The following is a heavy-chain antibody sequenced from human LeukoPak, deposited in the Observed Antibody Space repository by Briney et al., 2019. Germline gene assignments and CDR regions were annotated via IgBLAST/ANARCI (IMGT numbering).Heavy chain of an antibody. CDR3: ARARTTGYSLPDS. J-gene: IGHJ4*02. CDR1: GASISSGDYY. V-gene: IGHV4-30-4*01. Sequence: SQTLSLTCTVSGASISSGDYYWSWIRQPPGKGLEWIGYISYSGSTYYNPSLKSRVTISVDTSKNQFPLRLSSGTAADTAVYYCARARTTGYSLPDSWGQGTLVTVSS. D-gene: IGHD3-9*01. CDR2: ISYSGST.